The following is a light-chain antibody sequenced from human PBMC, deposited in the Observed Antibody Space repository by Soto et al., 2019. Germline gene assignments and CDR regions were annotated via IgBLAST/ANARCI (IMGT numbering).Light chain of an antibody. V-gene: IGLV2-14*03. J-gene: IGLJ1*01. Sequence: QSVLPQPASVSGSPVQSITISCTGTSSDVGGYNYVSWYQHHPGKAPKLMMYDVSNRPSGVSNRFSGSKSGNTASLTISGLQPEDEADYYCSSYTTSNTRQIVFGTGTKVTVL. CDR3: SSYTTSNTRQIV. CDR1: SSDVGGYNY. CDR2: DVS.